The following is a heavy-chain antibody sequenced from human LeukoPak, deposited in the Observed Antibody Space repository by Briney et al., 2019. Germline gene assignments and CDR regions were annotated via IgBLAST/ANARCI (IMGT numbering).Heavy chain of an antibody. D-gene: IGHD4-23*01. Sequence: ASVKVSCKASGGTFSSYAISWVRQAPGQGLEWMGGIIPIFGTANYAQKFQGRVTITADESTSTAYMELSSLRSEDTAVYYCASDYGGNSLFGVDYWGQGTLVTVSS. V-gene: IGHV1-69*13. CDR3: ASDYGGNSLFGVDY. CDR1: GGTFSSYA. J-gene: IGHJ4*02. CDR2: IIPIFGTA.